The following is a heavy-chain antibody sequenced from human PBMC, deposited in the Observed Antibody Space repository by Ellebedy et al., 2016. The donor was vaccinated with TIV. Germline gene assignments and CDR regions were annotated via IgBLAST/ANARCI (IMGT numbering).Heavy chain of an antibody. CDR1: GFTFSSYG. V-gene: IGHV3-30*18. D-gene: IGHD5/OR15-5a*01. CDR2: ISYDGSNK. CDR3: AKGSSTSGMDV. Sequence: GESLKISXAASGFTFSSYGMHWVRQAPGKGLEWVAVISYDGSNKYYADSVKGRFTISRDNSKNTLYLQMNSLRAEDTAVYYCAKGSSTSGMDVWGQGTTVTVSS. J-gene: IGHJ6*02.